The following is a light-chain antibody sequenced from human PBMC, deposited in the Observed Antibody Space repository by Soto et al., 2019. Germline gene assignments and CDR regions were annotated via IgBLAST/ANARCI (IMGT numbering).Light chain of an antibody. CDR3: QQYYSCPLT. CDR1: QSINSW. V-gene: IGKV1-5*01. J-gene: IGKJ1*01. CDR2: AAS. Sequence: DIQMTQSPSSLSASVGDTVTITCRASQSINSWLAWYQQRPGKAPELLIYAASTLQSGVPSRFSGSGSGTDFTLTISCLQSEDFATYYCQQYYSCPLTFGQGTKVDIK.